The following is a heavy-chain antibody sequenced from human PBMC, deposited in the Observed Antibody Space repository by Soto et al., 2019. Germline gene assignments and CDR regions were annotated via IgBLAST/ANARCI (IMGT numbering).Heavy chain of an antibody. Sequence: GGSLRLSCAASGFTFSSYAMSWVRQSPGKGLEWVSAISGSGGSTYYADSVKGRFTISRDNSKNTLYLQMNSLRAEDTAVYYCAKRYYYDSSGYYYAEGPFDYWGQGTLVTVSS. CDR3: AKRYYYDSSGYYYAEGPFDY. J-gene: IGHJ4*02. CDR1: GFTFSSYA. V-gene: IGHV3-23*01. CDR2: ISGSGGST. D-gene: IGHD3-22*01.